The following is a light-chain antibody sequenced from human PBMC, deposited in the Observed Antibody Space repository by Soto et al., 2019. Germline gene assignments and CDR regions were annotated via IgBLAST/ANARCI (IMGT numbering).Light chain of an antibody. V-gene: IGLV2-14*01. J-gene: IGLJ3*02. CDR1: SSDVGGYNY. CDR3: SSYTTRSTRV. Sequence: QSALTQPASVSGSPGHSITISCTGTSSDVGGYNYVSWYQQHPGKAPKLMIYDVSSRPSGVSNRFSGSKSGNTASLTISGLQAEDEADYYCSSYTTRSTRVFGGGTKLTVL. CDR2: DVS.